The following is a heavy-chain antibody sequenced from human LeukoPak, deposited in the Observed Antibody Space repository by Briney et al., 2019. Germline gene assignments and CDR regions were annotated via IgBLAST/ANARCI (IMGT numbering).Heavy chain of an antibody. CDR1: GFTFSDYS. D-gene: IGHD3-10*01. V-gene: IGHV3-21*01. CDR2: ISSSSSYI. CDR3: APRLWFGELQFDY. Sequence: AGGSLRLSCAASGFTFSDYSMNWVRQAPGKGLEWVSSISSSSSYIYYADSVKGRFTISRDNAKNSLYLQMNSLRAEDTAVYYCAPRLWFGELQFDYWGQGTLVTVSS. J-gene: IGHJ4*02.